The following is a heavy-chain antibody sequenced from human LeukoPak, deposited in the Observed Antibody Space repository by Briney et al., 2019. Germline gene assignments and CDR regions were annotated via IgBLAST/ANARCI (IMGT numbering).Heavy chain of an antibody. J-gene: IGHJ4*02. CDR1: GFTFSDYY. V-gene: IGHV3-11*01. CDR3: ARHYYDSSGYYYVRHFDY. D-gene: IGHD3-22*01. CDR2: ISSSGSTI. Sequence: PGGSLRLSCAASGFTFSDYYMSWIRQAPGKGLEWVSYISSSGSTIYYADSVKGRFTISRDNAKNSLYLQMNSLRAEDTAVYYCARHYYDSSGYYYVRHFDYWGQGTLVTVSS.